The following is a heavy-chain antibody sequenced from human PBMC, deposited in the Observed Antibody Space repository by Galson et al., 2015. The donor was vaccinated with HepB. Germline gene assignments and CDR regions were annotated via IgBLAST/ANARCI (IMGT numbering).Heavy chain of an antibody. CDR3: GRQYDGNGYSQGY. V-gene: IGHV5-51*01. CDR1: GYSFTTYW. CDR2: IYPGNSDT. J-gene: IGHJ4*02. D-gene: IGHD3-22*01. Sequence: QSGAEVKKPGESLKISCKGSGYSFTTYWIGWVRQMPGKGLEWMAIIYPGNSDTRYSPSFQGQVTISVDKSINTAYLQWSSLKASDTAMYYCGRQYDGNGYSQGYWGQGTLVTVSS.